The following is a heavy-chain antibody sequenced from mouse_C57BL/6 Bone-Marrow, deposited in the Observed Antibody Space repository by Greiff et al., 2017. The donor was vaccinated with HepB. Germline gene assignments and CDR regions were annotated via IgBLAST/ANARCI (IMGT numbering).Heavy chain of an antibody. J-gene: IGHJ1*03. CDR3: ARRLYWYFDV. Sequence: VQLQQSGAEPVRPGTSVKMSCKASGYTFTNYWIGWAKQRPGHGLEWIGDIYPGGGYTNYNEKFKGKATLTADKSSSTAYMQFSSLTSEDSAIYYCARRLYWYFDVWGTGTTVTVSS. CDR2: IYPGGGYT. CDR1: GYTFTNYW. V-gene: IGHV1-63*01.